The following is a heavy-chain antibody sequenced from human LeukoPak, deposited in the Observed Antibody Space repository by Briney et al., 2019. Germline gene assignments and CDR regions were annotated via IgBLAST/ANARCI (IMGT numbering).Heavy chain of an antibody. V-gene: IGHV3-48*01. CDR2: ISLSSTSI. CDR3: VRDQRLPKLGYYFDY. Sequence: GGSLRLSCAASGFIFSDHNMNWVRQARGKCLEWVSYISLSSTSIYYTDSVKGRFTISRDNAKSSLYLQMNSLRAEDTAVYYCVRDQRLPKLGYYFDYWGQGTPVTVSS. D-gene: IGHD6-25*01. J-gene: IGHJ4*02. CDR1: GFIFSDHN.